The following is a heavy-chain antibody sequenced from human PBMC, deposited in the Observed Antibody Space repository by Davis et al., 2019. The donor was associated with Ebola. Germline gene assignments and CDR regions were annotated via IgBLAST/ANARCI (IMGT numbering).Heavy chain of an antibody. J-gene: IGHJ6*04. CDR3: ARLRSYYYYYYGMDV. CDR2: IDPSDSYT. Sequence: GESLKISCKGSGYSFTSYWISWVRQMPGKGLEWMGRIDPSDSYTNYSPSFQGQVTISADKSISTAYLQWSSLKASDTAMYYCARLRSYYYYYYGMDVWGKGTTVTVSS. D-gene: IGHD4-17*01. V-gene: IGHV5-10-1*04. CDR1: GYSFTSYW.